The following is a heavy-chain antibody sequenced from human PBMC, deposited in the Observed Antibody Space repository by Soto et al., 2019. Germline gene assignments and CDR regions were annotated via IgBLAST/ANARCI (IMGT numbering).Heavy chain of an antibody. D-gene: IGHD6-13*01. CDR1: GGSISSSNW. CDR3: ARAQVDIAAAEPTLYYFDY. V-gene: IGHV4-4*02. Sequence: SETLSLTCAVSGGSISSSNWWSWVRQPPGKGLEWIGEIYHSGSTNYNPSLKSRVTISVDKSKNQFSLKLSSVTAADTAVYYCARAQVDIAAAEPTLYYFDYWGQGTLVTVSS. CDR2: IYHSGST. J-gene: IGHJ4*02.